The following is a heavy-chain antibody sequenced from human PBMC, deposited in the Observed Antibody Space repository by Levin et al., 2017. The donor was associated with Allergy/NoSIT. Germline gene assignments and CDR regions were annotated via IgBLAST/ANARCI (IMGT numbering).Heavy chain of an antibody. V-gene: IGHV3-23*01. Sequence: GGSLRLSCAASGFTFSSYAMSWVRQAPGKGLEWVSSISGRGQSTYYADAVRGRFTISRDNSRNTLFLQMNSLRAEDSAIYYCAKRVTTVTTDHFDYWGQGTLATVSS. CDR3: AKRVTTVTTDHFDY. J-gene: IGHJ4*02. D-gene: IGHD4-17*01. CDR1: GFTFSSYA. CDR2: ISGRGQST.